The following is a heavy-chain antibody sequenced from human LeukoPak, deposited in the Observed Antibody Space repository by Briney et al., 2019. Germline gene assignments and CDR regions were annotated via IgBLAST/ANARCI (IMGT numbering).Heavy chain of an antibody. CDR1: GASINSNEYY. CDR3: ARVNRYSGAFFI. Sequence: SETLSLTCTVSGASINSNEYYWSWVRQPAGKGLEWIGRSYFTGRTNYNPSLKTRVTISVDTSKNPFSLQLSSVTAADTAVYHCARVNRYSGAFFIWGQGTLVIVSS. D-gene: IGHD5-12*01. V-gene: IGHV4-61*02. J-gene: IGHJ4*02. CDR2: SYFTGRT.